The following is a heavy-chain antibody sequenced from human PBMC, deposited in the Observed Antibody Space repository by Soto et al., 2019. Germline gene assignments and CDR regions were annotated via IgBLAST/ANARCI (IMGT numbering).Heavy chain of an antibody. CDR1: GFTFSSYA. J-gene: IGHJ6*02. Sequence: QVQLVESGGGVVQPGRSLRLSCAASGFTFSSYAMHWVRQAPGKGLEWVAVISYDGSNKYYADSVKGRFTISRDNSKNTLYKQMNSLRAEGTAVYNCAGDEAVILWFGVVVGAKAYWYSRDVWGQGTMVSVSS. V-gene: IGHV3-30-3*01. CDR3: AGDEAVILWFGVVVGAKAYWYSRDV. CDR2: ISYDGSNK. D-gene: IGHD3-10*01.